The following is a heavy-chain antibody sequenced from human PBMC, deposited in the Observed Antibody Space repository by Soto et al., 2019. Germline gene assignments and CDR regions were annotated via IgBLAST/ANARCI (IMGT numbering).Heavy chain of an antibody. CDR1: GITFSSYA. Sequence: GVXLRLSCAASGITFSSYAMSWVRHAPGKGLEWVPAISGSGGSTYYADSVKGRFTISRDNSKNTLYLQMNSLRVEDTAVYYCTKAAGSSSWYQFDYWGQGALVTVSS. CDR3: TKAAGSSSWYQFDY. CDR2: ISGSGGST. J-gene: IGHJ4*02. D-gene: IGHD6-13*01. V-gene: IGHV3-23*01.